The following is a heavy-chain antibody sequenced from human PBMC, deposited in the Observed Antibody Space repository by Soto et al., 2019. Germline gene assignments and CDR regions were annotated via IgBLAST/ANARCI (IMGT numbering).Heavy chain of an antibody. CDR3: AMHYRIGNAFDI. D-gene: IGHD2-15*01. CDR2: ISSSGSTI. Sequence: GGSLRLSCAASGFTFSDYYMSWIRQAPGKGLEWVSYISSSGSTIYYADSVKGRFTISRDNAKNSLYLQMNSLRAEDTAVYYCAMHYRIGNAFDIWGQGTMVTVSS. V-gene: IGHV3-11*01. CDR1: GFTFSDYY. J-gene: IGHJ3*02.